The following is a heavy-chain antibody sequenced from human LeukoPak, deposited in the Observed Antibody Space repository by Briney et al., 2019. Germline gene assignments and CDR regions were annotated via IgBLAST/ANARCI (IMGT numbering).Heavy chain of an antibody. V-gene: IGHV4-59*08. CDR3: ARHLFSSVGPDGY. CDR1: GLTMKSYL. Sequence: SSETLSLTCTVWGLTMKSYLRRWLRQPPGKGLEWIGYIYYSGSTNYNPSLKSRVTISVDTSQNQYSLKLSSVTAACTLCQYWARHLFSSVGPDGYWGQGTLVTVSS. CDR2: IYYSGST. D-gene: IGHD3-10*01. J-gene: IGHJ4*02.